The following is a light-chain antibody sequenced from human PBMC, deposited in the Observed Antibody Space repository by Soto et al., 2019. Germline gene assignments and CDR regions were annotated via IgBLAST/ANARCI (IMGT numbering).Light chain of an antibody. CDR3: LLSYGGARV. CDR1: SGAVTSGHY. CDR2: LTN. Sequence: QAVVPQVPSLSVSPGGTGTLTYASGSGAVTSGHYPYWFQRKPDQAPRTLISLTNNKHSWTPARFSGSLLGAKAALTLSGAQPEDEAGYHCLLSYGGARVFGGGTPVTVL. J-gene: IGLJ7*01. V-gene: IGLV7-46*01.